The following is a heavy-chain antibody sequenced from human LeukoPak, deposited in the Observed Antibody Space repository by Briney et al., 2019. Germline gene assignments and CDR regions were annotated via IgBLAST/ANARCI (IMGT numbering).Heavy chain of an antibody. D-gene: IGHD2-15*01. CDR1: GYTFTSYY. CDR3: ARDGPYCSGGSCYPQYYFDY. V-gene: IGHV1-46*01. Sequence: GASVKVSCKASGYTFTSYYMHWVRQAPGQGLEWMGIINPSGGSTSHAQKFQGRVTMTRDTSTSTVYMELSSLRSEDTAVYFCARDGPYCSGGSCYPQYYFDYWGQGTLVTVSS. J-gene: IGHJ4*02. CDR2: INPSGGST.